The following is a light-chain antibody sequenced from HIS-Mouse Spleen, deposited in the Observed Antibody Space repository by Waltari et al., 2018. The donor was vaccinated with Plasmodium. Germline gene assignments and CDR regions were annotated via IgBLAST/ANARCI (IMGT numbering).Light chain of an antibody. CDR2: GDS. CDR1: NLGSKS. J-gene: IGLJ2*01. CDR3: QVWDSSSDHPV. Sequence: SYVLTQPPSVSVAPGQTARMTCGGNNLGSKSVHWYQQKPGQAPVLVVYGDSDRPSGIPERFSGSNSGNTATLTISRVEAGDEADYYCQVWDSSSDHPVFGGGTKLTVL. V-gene: IGLV3-21*02.